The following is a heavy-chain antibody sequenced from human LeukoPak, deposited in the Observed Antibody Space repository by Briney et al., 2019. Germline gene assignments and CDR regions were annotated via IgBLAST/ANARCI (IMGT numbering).Heavy chain of an antibody. J-gene: IGHJ4*02. Sequence: GGSLRLSCAVSGFTFSSYGMHWVRQAPGKGLEWVAVISYDGSNTYYADSVKGRFTISRDNSKNTLYLQMNSLRAEDTAVYYCAKRGSYCYNKYFLNWGQGPLVTVSS. V-gene: IGHV3-30*18. CDR3: AKRGSYCYNKYFLN. CDR1: GFTFSSYG. D-gene: IGHD2/OR15-2a*01. CDR2: ISYDGSNT.